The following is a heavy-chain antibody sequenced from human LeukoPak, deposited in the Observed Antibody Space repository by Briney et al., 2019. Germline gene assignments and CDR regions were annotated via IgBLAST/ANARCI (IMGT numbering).Heavy chain of an antibody. V-gene: IGHV1-46*02. CDR3: AAARSSRGSYAGLLEY. Sequence: GASVKVSCKASGYIFKSYYVHWVRQAPGQGLQWMGIITPSGGSTNYAQNLQGRVTMTRDTSTSAAYMELSSLRYEDTAVYYCAAARSSRGSYAGLLEYWGQGTVVTVSS. CDR2: ITPSGGST. CDR1: GYIFKSYY. D-gene: IGHD1-26*01. J-gene: IGHJ4*02.